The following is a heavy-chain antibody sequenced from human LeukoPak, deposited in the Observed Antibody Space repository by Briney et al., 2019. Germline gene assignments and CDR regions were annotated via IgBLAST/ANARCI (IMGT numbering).Heavy chain of an antibody. D-gene: IGHD3-10*01. CDR1: GITFSSYA. J-gene: IGHJ4*02. CDR3: ASGPGSYYKNFDY. CDR2: ISGSGGST. V-gene: IGHV3-23*01. Sequence: PGGSLRLSCAASGITFSSYAMSWVRQAPGKGLEWVSAISGSGGSTYYADSVKGRFTISRDNSKNTLYLQMISLRAEDTAVYYCASGPGSYYKNFDYWGQGALVTVSS.